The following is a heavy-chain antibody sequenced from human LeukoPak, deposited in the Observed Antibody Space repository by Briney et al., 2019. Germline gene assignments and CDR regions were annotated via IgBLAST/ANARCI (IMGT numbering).Heavy chain of an antibody. Sequence: SVKVSCKASGGTFSSYAISWVRQAPGQGLERMGGIIPIFGTANYAQMFQGRVTITADESTSTAYVELSSLRSEDTAVYYCAREKGSYYSAYFDYWGQGTLVTVSS. CDR3: AREKGSYYSAYFDY. J-gene: IGHJ4*02. V-gene: IGHV1-69*13. D-gene: IGHD1-26*01. CDR2: IIPIFGTA. CDR1: GGTFSSYA.